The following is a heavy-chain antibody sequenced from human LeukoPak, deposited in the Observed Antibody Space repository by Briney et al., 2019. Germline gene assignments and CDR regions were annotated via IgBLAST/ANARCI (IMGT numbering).Heavy chain of an antibody. J-gene: IGHJ4*02. CDR3: AKASRQGAVASPLDY. CDR1: GFIFSSYW. Sequence: PGGSLRLSCAASGFIFSSYWMHWVRQAPGKGLVWVSRINSDGSSTSYADSVKGRFTISRDNSKDTVFLQMNSLRAEDTAVYYCAKASRQGAVASPLDYWGQGTLVTVSS. CDR2: INSDGSST. V-gene: IGHV3-74*01. D-gene: IGHD6-19*01.